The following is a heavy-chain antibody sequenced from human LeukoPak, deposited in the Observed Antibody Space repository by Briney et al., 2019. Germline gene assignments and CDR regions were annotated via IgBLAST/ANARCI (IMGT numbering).Heavy chain of an antibody. D-gene: IGHD6-13*01. V-gene: IGHV3-30*18. CDR2: ISYDGSNK. CDR1: GFTFSSYG. J-gene: IGHJ4*02. Sequence: GGSLRLSCAASGFTFSSYGMHWVRQAPGKGLEWVAVISYDGSNKYYADSVKGRFTISRDNSKNTLYLQMNSLRAEDTAVYYCAKDRSPYSRGGYYFDYWGQGTLVTVSS. CDR3: AKDRSPYSRGGYYFDY.